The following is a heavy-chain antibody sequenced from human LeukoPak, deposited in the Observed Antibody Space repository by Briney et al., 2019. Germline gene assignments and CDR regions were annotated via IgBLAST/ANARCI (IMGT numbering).Heavy chain of an antibody. CDR2: IYHSGST. CDR3: ARAKKTVAGFFDF. J-gene: IGHJ4*02. Sequence: SETLSLTCAVSGYSISSGYYWGWIRQPPGKGLEWIGSIYHSGSTYYNPSLKSRVTISADTSKNQLSLKLNSVTAADTAVYYCARAKKTVAGFFDFWGQGTLLTVSS. CDR1: GYSISSGYY. D-gene: IGHD6-19*01. V-gene: IGHV4-38-2*01.